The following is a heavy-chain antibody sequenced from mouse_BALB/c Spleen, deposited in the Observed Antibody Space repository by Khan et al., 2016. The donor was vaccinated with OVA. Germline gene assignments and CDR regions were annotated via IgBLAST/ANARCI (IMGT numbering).Heavy chain of an antibody. V-gene: IGHV5-17*02. Sequence: EVELVESGGGLVQPGGSRKLSCAASGFTFNIFGMHWVRQAPEKGLEWVAYISSGSSTIYYADTVKGRFTISRDNPKNTVFLQMTSLRSEDTAMYYCARGGGYDGGCDYWGQGTTLTVAS. CDR2: ISSGSSTI. CDR3: ARGGGYDGGCDY. CDR1: GFTFNIFG. D-gene: IGHD2-2*01. J-gene: IGHJ2*01.